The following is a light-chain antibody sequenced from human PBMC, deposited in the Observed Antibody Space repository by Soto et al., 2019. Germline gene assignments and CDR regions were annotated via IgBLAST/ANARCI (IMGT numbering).Light chain of an antibody. V-gene: IGLV2-14*01. Sequence: QSALTQPASLSGSPGQSITISCTGTSSDIGAYDYVSWFQQHPGKAPKLMISEVNNRPSGVSNRFSGSKSGNTAYLTISGLQVEDEADYYCSSYTSSRAYVFGIGTKVTVL. CDR2: EVN. J-gene: IGLJ1*01. CDR3: SSYTSSRAYV. CDR1: SSDIGAYDY.